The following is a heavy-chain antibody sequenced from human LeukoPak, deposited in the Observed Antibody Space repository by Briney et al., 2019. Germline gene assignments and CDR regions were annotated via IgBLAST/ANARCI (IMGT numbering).Heavy chain of an antibody. CDR3: ARERPEGGYYMDV. D-gene: IGHD1-14*01. V-gene: IGHV3-21*01. CDR1: GFTFSSYS. J-gene: IGHJ6*03. CDR2: ISSSSSYI. Sequence: GGSLRLSCAASGFTFSSYSMNWVRQAPGKGLEWVSSISSSSSYIYYADSVKGRFTISRDNAKNSLYLQMNSLRAEDTAVYYCARERPEGGYYMDVWGKGTTVTVSS.